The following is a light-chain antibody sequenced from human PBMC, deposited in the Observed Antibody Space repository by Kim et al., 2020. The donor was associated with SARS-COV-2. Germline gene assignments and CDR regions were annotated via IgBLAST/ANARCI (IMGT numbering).Light chain of an antibody. CDR2: SAS. CDR1: QGIRND. V-gene: IGKV1-6*01. Sequence: AIQMTQSPSSVSTSVGDTVTITCRASQGIRNDLGWYQQKPGKAPKLLIYSASSLQSGVPSRFSGSGSGTDFTLTISSLQPEDFATYYCLQDYNYPYTFGQGTKLEI. CDR3: LQDYNYPYT. J-gene: IGKJ2*01.